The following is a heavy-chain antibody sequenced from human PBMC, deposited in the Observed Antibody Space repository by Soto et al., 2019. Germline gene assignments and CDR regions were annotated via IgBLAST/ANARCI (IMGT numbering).Heavy chain of an antibody. Sequence: EVQLVESGGGLIQPGGSLRLSCAASGFTVSSNYMSWVRQAPGKGLEWVSVIYSGGSTYYADPVKARFTISRDNSKNTLYRQRNSLRAEDMAVYYCARSPLGTYYGMDVWGQGTTVTVSS. CDR2: IYSGGST. CDR3: ARSPLGTYYGMDV. V-gene: IGHV3-53*01. D-gene: IGHD3-16*01. CDR1: GFTVSSNY. J-gene: IGHJ6*02.